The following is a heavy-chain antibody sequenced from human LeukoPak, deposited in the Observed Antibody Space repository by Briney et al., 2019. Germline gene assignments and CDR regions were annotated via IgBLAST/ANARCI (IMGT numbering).Heavy chain of an antibody. D-gene: IGHD6-19*01. V-gene: IGHV1-46*02. CDR1: GYTFNNHY. CDR2: INPSGGST. Sequence: ASVKVSCKASGYTFNNHYMYWVRQAPGQGLEWMGVINPSGGSTSYAQKFQGRVTMTRDTSTRTVHMEVNSLRSEDTAVYYCARQGTYSSAIGMGYWGQGTLVTVSS. J-gene: IGHJ4*02. CDR3: ARQGTYSSAIGMGY.